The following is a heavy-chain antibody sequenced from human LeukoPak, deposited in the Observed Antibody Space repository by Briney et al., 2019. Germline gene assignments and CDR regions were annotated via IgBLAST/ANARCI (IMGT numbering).Heavy chain of an antibody. V-gene: IGHV3-23*01. Sequence: GGSLRLSCAASGFAFSRYGMNWVRQAPGKGLEWVSSISDSGGSTSYADSVKGRFTISRDNSKNTLYLQMNSLRAEDTAIYYCAKSRDGYNYGAFDIWGQGTMVTISS. CDR1: GFAFSRYG. CDR3: AKSRDGYNYGAFDI. J-gene: IGHJ3*02. D-gene: IGHD5-24*01. CDR2: ISDSGGST.